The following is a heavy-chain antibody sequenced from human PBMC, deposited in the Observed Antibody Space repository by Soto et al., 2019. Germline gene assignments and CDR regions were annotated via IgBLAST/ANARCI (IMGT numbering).Heavy chain of an antibody. J-gene: IGHJ4*02. CDR1: GLTFSSYA. CDR3: AKRGSGSQFDY. CDR2: ISGSGGST. Sequence: EVQLLESGGGLVQPGGSLRLSCAASGLTFSSYAMSWVRQAPGKGLEWVSVISGSGGSTYYADSVKGRFTISRDNSKNTLYLQMNSLGAEDTGVYYCAKRGSGSQFDYWCQGTLVTVSS. V-gene: IGHV3-23*01. D-gene: IGHD1-26*01.